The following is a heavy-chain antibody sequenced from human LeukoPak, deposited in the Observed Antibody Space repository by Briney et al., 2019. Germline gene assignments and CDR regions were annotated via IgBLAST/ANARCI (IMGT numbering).Heavy chain of an antibody. D-gene: IGHD6-13*01. V-gene: IGHV4-4*02. CDR3: ARVLQIAAAGTCLDY. CDR1: GSSISSSNW. CDR2: IYHSGST. J-gene: IGHJ4*02. Sequence: SETLSFTCAVSGSSISSSNWWSWVRQPPGKGLEWIGEIYHSGSTNYNPYLKSRVTISVDKSKNQFSLKLSSVTAADTAVYYCARVLQIAAAGTCLDYWGQGTLVTVSS.